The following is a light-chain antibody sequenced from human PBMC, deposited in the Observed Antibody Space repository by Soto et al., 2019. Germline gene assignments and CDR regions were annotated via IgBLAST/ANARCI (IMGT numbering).Light chain of an antibody. CDR1: QSVSSN. V-gene: IGKV3-15*01. J-gene: IGKJ1*01. Sequence: EILMTQSPATLSVSPGERAPVSCRARQSVSSNLAWYPQKPGQAPRLLIYGASTRATGIPARFSGSGSGTEFTLTISSLQSEDFAVYYCQQYSNWPSWTFGQGTKVDIK. CDR3: QQYSNWPSWT. CDR2: GAS.